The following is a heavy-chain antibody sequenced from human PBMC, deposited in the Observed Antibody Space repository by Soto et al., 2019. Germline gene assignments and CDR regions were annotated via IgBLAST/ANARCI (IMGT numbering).Heavy chain of an antibody. CDR2: ISFDGIQK. D-gene: IGHD2-2*01. CDR3: ARAYCSRTTCPPYYYSYGLNV. V-gene: IGHV3-30*17. Sequence: QVQLVESGGGVVQPGKSLRLSCAGSGFILGDYALHWVRQAPGKGLEWLAVISFDGIQKYYADSVQGRFTISRDNSQNTLYLQMNSLVAGDTAVYYCARAYCSRTTCPPYYYSYGLNVWGQGTAVTVSS. J-gene: IGHJ6*02. CDR1: GFILGDYA.